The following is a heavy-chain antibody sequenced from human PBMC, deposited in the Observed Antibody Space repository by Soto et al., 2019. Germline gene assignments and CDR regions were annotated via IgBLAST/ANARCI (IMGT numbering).Heavy chain of an antibody. V-gene: IGHV3-74*01. Sequence: EGQLVESGGGLVQPGGSLRPSCAASGFTFSGRSMHWVRQALGKGLFWVLGIDIAGPDSTFADSVKGRFTIARDNANNTLYLQMHSLMVDDTAVSYCPRGWFGPDAWGKGTPVTVSS. CDR1: GFTFSGRS. CDR2: IDIAGPDS. D-gene: IGHD3-10*01. CDR3: PRGWFGPDA. J-gene: IGHJ6*04.